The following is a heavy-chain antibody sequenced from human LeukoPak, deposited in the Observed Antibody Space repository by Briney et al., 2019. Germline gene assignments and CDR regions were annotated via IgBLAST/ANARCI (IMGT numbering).Heavy chain of an antibody. CDR2: MNPNSGNT. D-gene: IGHD4-11*01. Sequence: ASVKVSCKVSGYTFTSYDINWVRQATGQGLERMVWMNPNSGNTGYAQKFQGRVTITRNTSISTAYMELSSLRSEDTAVYYCAGARSYSNYVGYYYYYMDVWGKGTTVTVSS. CDR1: GYTFTSYD. J-gene: IGHJ6*03. CDR3: AGARSYSNYVGYYYYYMDV. V-gene: IGHV1-8*03.